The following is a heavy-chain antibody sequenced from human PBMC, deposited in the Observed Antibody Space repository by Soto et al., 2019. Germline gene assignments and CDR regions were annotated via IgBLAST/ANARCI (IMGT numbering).Heavy chain of an antibody. V-gene: IGHV4-4*01. CDR1: GVCISSVNW. CDR2: IFHDGTA. J-gene: IGHJ4*02. D-gene: IGHD3-22*01. CDR3: ARLVYDTRLNYMYFDC. Sequence: EPLSLTSDSAGVCISSVNWSTWVRQFPQRGLEYIGEIFHDGTANSYPSFERRVAISVDTSKNQLSLKLTSLTAADTAIYFCARLVYDTRLNYMYFDCWGQGTLATASS.